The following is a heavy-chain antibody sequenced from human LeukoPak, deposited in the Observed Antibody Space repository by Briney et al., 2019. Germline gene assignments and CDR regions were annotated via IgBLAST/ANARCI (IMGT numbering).Heavy chain of an antibody. CDR3: AGHTLVGGRNAFDI. J-gene: IGHJ3*02. Sequence: SETLSLTCNVSGGSISSYYWSWIRQPPGKGLEWIGYMYYSGNANYNPSLKSRVTTSVDSSKNQFSLKLSSVTAADTAVYYCAGHTLVGGRNAFDIWGQGTMVTVSS. CDR2: MYYSGNA. CDR1: GGSISSYY. V-gene: IGHV4-59*08.